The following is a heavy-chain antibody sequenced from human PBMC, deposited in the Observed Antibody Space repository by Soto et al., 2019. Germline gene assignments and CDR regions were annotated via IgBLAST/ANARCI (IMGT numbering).Heavy chain of an antibody. J-gene: IGHJ6*02. V-gene: IGHV1-2*04. CDR1: GYTFTGYY. Sequence: GASVKVSCKASGYTFTGYYMRWVRQAPGQGLEWMGWINPNSGGTNYAQKFQGWVTMTRDTSISTAYMELSRLRSDDTAVYYCARGEAYCSSTSCYTYYYYYYGMDVWGQGTTVTVSS. D-gene: IGHD2-2*02. CDR2: INPNSGGT. CDR3: ARGEAYCSSTSCYTYYYYYYGMDV.